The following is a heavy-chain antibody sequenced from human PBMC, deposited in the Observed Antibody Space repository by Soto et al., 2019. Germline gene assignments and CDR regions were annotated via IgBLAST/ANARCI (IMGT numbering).Heavy chain of an antibody. D-gene: IGHD2-2*01. J-gene: IGHJ6*03. CDR3: ARDGYQLVGGGYYYYYMDV. V-gene: IGHV3-9*01. CDR1: GFTFDDYA. CDR2: ISWNSGSI. Sequence: GGSLRLSCAASGFTFDDYAMHWVRQAPGKGLEWVSGISWNSGSIGYADSVKGRFTISRDNAKNSLYLQMNSLRAEDTALYYCARDGYQLVGGGYYYYYMDVWGKGTTVTVSS.